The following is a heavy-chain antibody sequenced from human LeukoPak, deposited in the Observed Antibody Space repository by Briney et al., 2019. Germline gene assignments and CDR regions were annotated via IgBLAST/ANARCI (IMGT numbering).Heavy chain of an antibody. D-gene: IGHD1-26*01. J-gene: IGHJ4*02. Sequence: SETLSLTCTVSGGSISSGGYYWSWIRQHPGKGLERIGYIYYSGSTYYNPSLKSRVTISVDTSKNQFSLKLSSVTAADTAVYYCARDRGSGSYEFDYWGQGTLVTVSS. CDR2: IYYSGST. V-gene: IGHV4-31*03. CDR1: GGSISSGGYY. CDR3: ARDRGSGSYEFDY.